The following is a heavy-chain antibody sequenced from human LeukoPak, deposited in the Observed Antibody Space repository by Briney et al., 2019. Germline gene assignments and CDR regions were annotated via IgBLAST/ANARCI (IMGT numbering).Heavy chain of an antibody. D-gene: IGHD2-2*01. V-gene: IGHV3-66*01. CDR2: IYSGGST. CDR3: ARERSSKYYYYTDV. CDR1: EFSVGSNY. Sequence: PGGSLRLSCAASEFSVGSNYMTWVRQAPGKGLEWVSLIYSGGSTYYADSVKGRFTISRDNSKNTLYLQMNSLRAEDTAVYYCARERSSKYYYYTDVWGKGTTVTISS. J-gene: IGHJ6*03.